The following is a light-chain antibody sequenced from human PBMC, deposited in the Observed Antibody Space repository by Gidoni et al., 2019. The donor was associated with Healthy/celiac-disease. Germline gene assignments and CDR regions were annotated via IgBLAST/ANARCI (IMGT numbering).Light chain of an antibody. CDR3: QQYYSPPWT. CDR1: QSVLYSSNNKNY. V-gene: IGKV4-1*01. J-gene: IGKJ1*01. CDR2: WAS. Sequence: DIVMTQSPDSLAVSLGERATINCNSSQSVLYSSNNKNYLDWYQQKPGQPPKLLIYWASTRESGVPDRFSGSGSGTDFTLTISSLQAEDVAVYYCQQYYSPPWTFXQXTKVEIK.